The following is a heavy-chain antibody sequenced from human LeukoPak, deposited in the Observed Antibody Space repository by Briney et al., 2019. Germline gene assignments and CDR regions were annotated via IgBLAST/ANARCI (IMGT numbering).Heavy chain of an antibody. CDR1: GFSVSTNY. D-gene: IGHD3-16*01. CDR2: LYSDGST. V-gene: IGHV3-53*01. CDR3: AREENHVVITSYYLDH. J-gene: IGHJ4*02. Sequence: GDSLRLSCAASGFSVSTNYMSWVRQAPGKGLEWVSVLYSDGSTYCAASVKGRFTISRDNSKNTLYLQMNSLRAEDTAVYYCAREENHVVITSYYLDHWGLRTLVTVSS.